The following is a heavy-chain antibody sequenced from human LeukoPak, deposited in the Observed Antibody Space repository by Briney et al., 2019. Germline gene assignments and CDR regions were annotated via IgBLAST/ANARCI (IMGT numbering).Heavy chain of an antibody. CDR1: GFTFSSYG. J-gene: IGHJ4*02. CDR3: AEAPGRSSGSYDY. V-gene: IGHV3-33*06. D-gene: IGHD1-26*01. Sequence: AGGSLRLSCAASGFTFSSYGMHWVRQAPGKGLEWVAVIWYDGSNKYYADSVKGRFTISRDNSKNTLYLQMNSLRAEDTAVYYCAEAPGRSSGSYDYWGQGTLVTVSS. CDR2: IWYDGSNK.